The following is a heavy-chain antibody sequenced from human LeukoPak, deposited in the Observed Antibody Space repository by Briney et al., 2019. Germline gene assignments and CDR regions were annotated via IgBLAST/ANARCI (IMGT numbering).Heavy chain of an antibody. J-gene: IGHJ4*02. D-gene: IGHD6-19*01. V-gene: IGHV3-7*01. CDR2: IKEDWSEK. CDR3: ATSIKTNSGWPGASDS. Sequence: PGGALRLSCGASGFTFSGFWMTWVRQAPGKGLEWVANIKEDWSEKNYVDFVQRRFTILRDNAEKSMYLLMNRLRAEDTAVYYCATSIKTNSGWPGASDSWGQGTLVTVSS. CDR1: GFTFSGFW.